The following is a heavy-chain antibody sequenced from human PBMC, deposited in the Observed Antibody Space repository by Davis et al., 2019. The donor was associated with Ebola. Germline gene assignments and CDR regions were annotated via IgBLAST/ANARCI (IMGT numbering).Heavy chain of an antibody. CDR3: AREWVFLSFDY. V-gene: IGHV3-23*01. CDR2: ISGSGGST. CDR1: GFTFSSYD. J-gene: IGHJ4*02. Sequence: PGGSLRLSCTVSGFTFSSYDMNWVRQAPGKGLEWVSAISGSGGSTYYADSVKGRFTVSRDNSKNTFYLQLNSLRAEDTAVYYCAREWVFLSFDYWGQGALVTVSS. D-gene: IGHD2/OR15-2a*01.